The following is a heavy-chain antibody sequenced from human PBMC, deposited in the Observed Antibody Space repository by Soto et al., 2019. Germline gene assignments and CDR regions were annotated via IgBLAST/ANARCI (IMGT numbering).Heavy chain of an antibody. CDR3: ARHRRWLQSYYYCYGTEG. Sequence: VEYLKISCKGSGYRFTRYCIGWVRQIPGKGLEWMAIIYPFDSDTRYSPSFQGQVTISADKSISTAYLQWSSLKASDTAMYYCARHRRWLQSYYYCYGTEGWGQGTTLIVSS. CDR1: GYRFTRYC. J-gene: IGHJ6*02. CDR2: IYPFDSDT. V-gene: IGHV5-51*01. D-gene: IGHD5-12*01.